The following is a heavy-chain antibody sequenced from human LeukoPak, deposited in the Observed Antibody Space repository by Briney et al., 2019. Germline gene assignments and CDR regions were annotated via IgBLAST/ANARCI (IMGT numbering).Heavy chain of an antibody. J-gene: IGHJ4*02. CDR1: GGSISSYY. D-gene: IGHD2-8*01. CDR2: IYYSGST. CDR3: ARGRMVYAPVDY. Sequence: SETLSLTCTVSGGSISSYYWSWLRQPPGKGLEWIGYIYYSGSTNYNPSLKSRVTISVDTSKNQFSLKLSSVTAADTAVYYCARGRMVYAPVDYWGQGTLVTVSS. V-gene: IGHV4-59*01.